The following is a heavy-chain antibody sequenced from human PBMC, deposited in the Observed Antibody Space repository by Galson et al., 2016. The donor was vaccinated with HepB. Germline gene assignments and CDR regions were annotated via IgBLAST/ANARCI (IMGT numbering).Heavy chain of an antibody. V-gene: IGHV4-39*01. CDR1: GGSIRTNDFS. J-gene: IGHJ5*02. CDR3: ALPKAGNS. CDR2: IFYGGNT. Sequence: SESLSLTCTVSGGSIRTNDFSWGWIRQPPGKGLEWIGSIFYGGNTYFNPSLKSRVAISIDTSKNQLFLKLTSVTAADTAIYYCALPKAGNSWGQGTLVTVSS. D-gene: IGHD3-10*01.